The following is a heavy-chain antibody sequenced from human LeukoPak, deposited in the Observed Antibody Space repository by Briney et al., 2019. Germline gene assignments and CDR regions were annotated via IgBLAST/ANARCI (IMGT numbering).Heavy chain of an antibody. CDR2: ISYDGSNK. CDR3: ANGSSGWFDP. V-gene: IGHV3-30*18. D-gene: IGHD3-10*01. CDR1: GFTFSCYG. Sequence: GGSLRLSCAASGFTFSCYGMHWVRQAPGKGLEWVAVISYDGSNKYYADSVKGRFTISRDNSKNTLYLQMNSLRAEDTAVYYCANGSSGWFDPWGQGTLVTVSS. J-gene: IGHJ5*02.